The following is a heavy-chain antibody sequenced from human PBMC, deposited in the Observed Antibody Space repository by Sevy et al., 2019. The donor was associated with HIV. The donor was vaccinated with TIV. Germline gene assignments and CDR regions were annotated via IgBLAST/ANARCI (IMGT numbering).Heavy chain of an antibody. D-gene: IGHD2-21*02. CDR3: ARLESCGGDCYYFDS. V-gene: IGHV3-30-3*01. Sequence: GGSLRLSCAASGFIFSHYDMHWVRQAPGKGLEWVAVIASHGNYNSLAASVKRRFTISRDTARNTLDLQMNSLRVEDTAVYYCARLESCGGDCYYFDSWGQGALVTVSS. J-gene: IGHJ4*02. CDR1: GFIFSHYD. CDR2: IASHGNYN.